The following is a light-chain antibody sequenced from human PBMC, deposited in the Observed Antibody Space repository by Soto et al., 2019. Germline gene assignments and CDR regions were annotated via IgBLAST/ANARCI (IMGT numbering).Light chain of an antibody. Sequence: DIPMTQSPSTLSASVGDRVTITCRASQSINSWLAWFQQKPGKAPKLLIYDASNLESGVPSRFSGSGSGTEFTLTISSLQPDDFATYYCQQYNSFSWTFGQGTKVEIK. CDR2: DAS. J-gene: IGKJ1*01. CDR3: QQYNSFSWT. CDR1: QSINSW. V-gene: IGKV1-5*01.